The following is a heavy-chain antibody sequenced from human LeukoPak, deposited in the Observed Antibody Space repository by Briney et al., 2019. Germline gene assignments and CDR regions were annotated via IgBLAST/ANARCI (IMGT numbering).Heavy chain of an antibody. D-gene: IGHD5-12*01. CDR3: ARGRNLVATSGYFDF. J-gene: IGHJ4*02. V-gene: IGHV3-30-3*01. CDR2: ISYDGDNN. Sequence: PGGSLRLSCAASGFTFSNYAMHWVRQAPGKGLEWVATISYDGDNNYYADSVKGRFTISRDNSKNTLYLQMNSLRPEDTAVYYCARGRNLVATSGYFDFWGQGTLVTVSS. CDR1: GFTFSNYA.